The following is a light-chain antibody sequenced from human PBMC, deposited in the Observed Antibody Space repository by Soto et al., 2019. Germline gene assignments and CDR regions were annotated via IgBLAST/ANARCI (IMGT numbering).Light chain of an antibody. J-gene: IGLJ1*01. Sequence: QSVLTQPASVSGSPGQSITISCTGTSSDVAGYNHVSWYQHHPGKAPKLMIYEVTKRPSGVSNRFSGSKSGETASLTISGLQAEDEADYYCNSHTAGTTRIFGTGTKVTVL. CDR2: EVT. CDR1: SSDVAGYNH. CDR3: NSHTAGTTRI. V-gene: IGLV2-14*01.